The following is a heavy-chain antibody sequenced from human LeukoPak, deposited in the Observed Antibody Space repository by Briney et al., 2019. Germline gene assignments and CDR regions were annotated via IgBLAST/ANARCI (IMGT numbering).Heavy chain of an antibody. V-gene: IGHV4-59*01. D-gene: IGHD3-10*01. J-gene: IGHJ3*02. Sequence: SETLSLTCTVSGGSISSYYWSWIRQPPGKGLEWIGYIYYSGSTNYNPSLKSRVTISVDTSKNQFSLKLSSVTAADTAVYYCARLEYYYFGSGSDIWGQGTLVTVSS. CDR3: ARLEYYYFGSGSDI. CDR1: GGSISSYY. CDR2: IYYSGST.